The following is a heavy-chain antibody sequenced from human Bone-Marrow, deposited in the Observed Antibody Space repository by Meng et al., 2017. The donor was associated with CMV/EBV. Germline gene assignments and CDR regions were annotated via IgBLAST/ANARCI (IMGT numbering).Heavy chain of an antibody. CDR2: IIPIFGTA. J-gene: IGHJ6*02. Sequence: SVKVSCKASGGTFSSYAISWVRQAPGQGLEWMGGIIPIFGTANYAQKFQGRVTITTDESTSTAYMELSSLRSDDTAVYYCARVGGYCSSTSCYKTGTGPMDVWGQGTTVTVSS. CDR1: GGTFSSYA. D-gene: IGHD2-2*02. CDR3: ARVGGYCSSTSCYKTGTGPMDV. V-gene: IGHV1-69*05.